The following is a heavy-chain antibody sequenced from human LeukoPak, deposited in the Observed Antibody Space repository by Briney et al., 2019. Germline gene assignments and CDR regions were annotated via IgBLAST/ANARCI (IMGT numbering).Heavy chain of an antibody. CDR2: ISGSGGTT. D-gene: IGHD3-10*01. CDR1: GFTFTSYA. V-gene: IGHV3-23*01. CDR3: AKDRYASGTYYISV. J-gene: IGHJ4*02. Sequence: GGSLRLSCVASGFTFTSYAMSWVRQAPEKGLEWVSVISGSGGTTHDADSVKGQFTISRDNSKNTLYLQMNSLRAEDTAVYYCAKDRYASGTYYISVWGQGTLVTVSS.